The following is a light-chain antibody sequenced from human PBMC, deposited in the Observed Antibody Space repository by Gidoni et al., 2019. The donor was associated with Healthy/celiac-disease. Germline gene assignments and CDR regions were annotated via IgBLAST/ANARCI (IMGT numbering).Light chain of an antibody. CDR2: KDS. V-gene: IGLV3-25*03. J-gene: IGLJ2*01. CDR3: QSADSSGTYRRV. CDR1: ALPKQY. Sequence: SYELTQPPSVSVSPGQTARITCSGDALPKQYAYWYQQKPGQAPVLVIYKDSERPSGIPERFSGSSSGTTVTLTISGVQAEDEADYYCQSADSSGTYRRVFGGGTMLTVL.